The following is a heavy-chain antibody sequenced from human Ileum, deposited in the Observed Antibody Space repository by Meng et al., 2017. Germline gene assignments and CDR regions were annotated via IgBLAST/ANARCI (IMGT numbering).Heavy chain of an antibody. CDR2: INSDGSIT. J-gene: IGHJ4*02. D-gene: IGHD3-22*01. Sequence: GESLKISCVASGFTFSSYWMYWVRQAPGKGLVCVSRINSDGSITTYADSEKGRFTISRDNAKNKLYLQMTSLRAEDTAVYYCARRGPDSSGYHYSHWGQGTLVTVSS. CDR3: ARRGPDSSGYHYSH. CDR1: GFTFSSYW. V-gene: IGHV3-74*01.